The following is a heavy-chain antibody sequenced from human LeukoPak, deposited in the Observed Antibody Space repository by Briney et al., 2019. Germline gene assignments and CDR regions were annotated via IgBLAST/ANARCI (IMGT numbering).Heavy chain of an antibody. J-gene: IGHJ3*02. CDR1: GYTFTSYA. V-gene: IGHV7-4-1*02. Sequence: ASVKVSCKASGYTFTSYAMNWVRQAPGQGLEWMGWINTNTGNPTYAQGFTGRFVFSLGTSVSTAYLQISSLKAEDTAVYYCARARSGWYYDAFDIWGQGTMVTVSS. D-gene: IGHD6-19*01. CDR3: ARARSGWYYDAFDI. CDR2: INTNTGNP.